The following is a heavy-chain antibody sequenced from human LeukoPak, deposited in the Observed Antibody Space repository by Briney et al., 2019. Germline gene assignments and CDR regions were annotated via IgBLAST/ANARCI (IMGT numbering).Heavy chain of an antibody. CDR2: ISTNGVNT. V-gene: IGHV3-23*01. Sequence: GGSLRLSCQTSGFTFGNYAMSWVRQAQGKELEWISAISTNGVNTYYADSVEGRFTISRDNSRHTLSLQMNGLRADDTAVYYCAKGSAAARPYYFDSWGQGTLVAVSS. J-gene: IGHJ4*02. CDR3: AKGSAAARPYYFDS. D-gene: IGHD6-6*01. CDR1: GFTFGNYA.